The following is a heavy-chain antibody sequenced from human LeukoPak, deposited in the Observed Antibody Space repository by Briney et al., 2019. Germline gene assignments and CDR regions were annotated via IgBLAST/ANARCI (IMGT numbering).Heavy chain of an antibody. CDR1: GFTFSSYG. J-gene: IGHJ4*02. CDR2: IRYDGINK. D-gene: IGHD5-18*01. Sequence: PGGSLRLSCAASGFTFSSYGMHWVRQAPGKGLEWVAFIRYDGINKYYADSVKGRFTISRDNSKNTLYLQMNSLRAEDTAVYYCAKGMGGYSYGPPYFDYWGQGTLVTVSS. V-gene: IGHV3-30*02. CDR3: AKGMGGYSYGPPYFDY.